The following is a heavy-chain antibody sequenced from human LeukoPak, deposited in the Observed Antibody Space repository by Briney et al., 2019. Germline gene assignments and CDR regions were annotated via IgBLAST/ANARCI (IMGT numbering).Heavy chain of an antibody. V-gene: IGHV4-39*01. CDR2: IYYSGSP. D-gene: IGHD6-13*01. Sequence: SETLSLTCTVSGGSTSSSSYYWGWIRQPPGKGLEWIGRIYYSGSPYYNPSLKSRVTVSVDTARTQFSLKLTSVPAADTAVYYCASRYSSSWYEGYFDYWGQGTLVTVSS. J-gene: IGHJ4*02. CDR3: ASRYSSSWYEGYFDY. CDR1: GGSTSSSSYY.